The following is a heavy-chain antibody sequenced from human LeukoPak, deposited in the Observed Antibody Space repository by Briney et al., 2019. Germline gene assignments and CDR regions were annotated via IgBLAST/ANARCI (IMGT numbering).Heavy chain of an antibody. CDR1: GFTFSTYA. J-gene: IGHJ5*01. CDR3: AKDRSGYSSGWFDS. D-gene: IGHD6-19*01. V-gene: IGHV3-23*01. Sequence: PGGSLRLSCAASGFTFSTYAVNWVRQAPGKGLEWVSAISGSGGSTYYADSVKGRFTISRDNSKNTLYLQMNSLRAEDTAVYYCAKDRSGYSSGWFDSWGQGTLVTVSS. CDR2: ISGSGGST.